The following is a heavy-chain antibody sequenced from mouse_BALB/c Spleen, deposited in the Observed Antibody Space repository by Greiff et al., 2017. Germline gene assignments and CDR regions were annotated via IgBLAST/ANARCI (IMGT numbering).Heavy chain of an antibody. CDR2: INPGSGGT. CDR1: GYAFTNYL. V-gene: IGHV1-54*01. D-gene: IGHD2-4*01. Sequence: QVQLKESGAELVRPGTSVKVSCKASGYAFTNYLIEWVKQRPGQGLEWIGVINPGSGGTNYNEKFKGKATLTADKSSSTAYMQLSSLTSDDSAVYFCAAKYYDSSWFAYWGQGTLVTVSA. J-gene: IGHJ3*01. CDR3: AAKYYDSSWFAY.